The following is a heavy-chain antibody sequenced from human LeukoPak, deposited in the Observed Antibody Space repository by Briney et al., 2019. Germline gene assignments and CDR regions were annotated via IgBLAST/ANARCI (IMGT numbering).Heavy chain of an antibody. V-gene: IGHV6-1*01. D-gene: IGHD3-10*01. J-gene: IGHJ6*03. Sequence: SQTLSLTCAISGDSVSSNSAAWNWIRQSPSRGLEWLGRTYYRSKWYNDYAVSVKSRITINPDTSKNQFSLQLNSVTPEDTAVYYCARAPRITMGRYYYYYMDVWGKGTTVTVSS. CDR2: TYYRSKWYN. CDR3: ARAPRITMGRYYYYYMDV. CDR1: GDSVSSNSAA.